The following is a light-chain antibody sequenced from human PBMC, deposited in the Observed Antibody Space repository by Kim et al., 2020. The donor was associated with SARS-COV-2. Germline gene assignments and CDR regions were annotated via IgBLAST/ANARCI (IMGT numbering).Light chain of an antibody. CDR1: SSDVGGHNF. J-gene: IGLJ2*01. Sequence: SVTSSCVGTSSDVGGHNFVSWYQQHPDRAPKLIIYEVSERPSGVPDRFSGSKSDNTASLTVSGLHAEDEADYYCSSYADSSSVVFGGGTQLTVL. CDR3: SSYADSSSVV. V-gene: IGLV2-8*01. CDR2: EVS.